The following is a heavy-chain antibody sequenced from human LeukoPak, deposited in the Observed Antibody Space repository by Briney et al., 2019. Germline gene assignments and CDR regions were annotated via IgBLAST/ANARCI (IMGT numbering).Heavy chain of an antibody. CDR3: AREGEYYYDSSGYYLFDP. CDR1: GGSFSGYY. Sequence: SETLSLTCVVYGGSFSGYYWSWIRQPPGKGLEWIGEINHSGSTNYNPSLKSRVTISVDKSKNQFSLKLSSVTAADTAVYYCAREGEYYYDSSGYYLFDPWGQGTLVTVSS. J-gene: IGHJ5*02. V-gene: IGHV4-34*01. D-gene: IGHD3-22*01. CDR2: INHSGST.